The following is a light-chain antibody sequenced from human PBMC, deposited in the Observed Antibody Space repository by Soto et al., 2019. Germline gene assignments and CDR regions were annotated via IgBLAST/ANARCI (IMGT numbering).Light chain of an antibody. V-gene: IGKV1-9*01. CDR1: QGVSSY. CDR3: QQLNSYPLT. CDR2: TAS. J-gene: IGKJ4*01. Sequence: DIQLTQSPSFLSASVGDRVTIACRASQGVSSYLAWFQQRPGKAPKLLIYTASTLQSGVPSRFSGSGSGTEFTLTISSLQPEDFATYYCQQLNSYPLTFGGGTTVEIE.